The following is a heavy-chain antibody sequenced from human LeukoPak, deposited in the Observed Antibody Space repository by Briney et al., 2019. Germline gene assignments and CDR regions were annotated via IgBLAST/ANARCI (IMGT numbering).Heavy chain of an antibody. CDR2: IYHSGRT. V-gene: IGHV4-38-2*02. CDR1: GYSISSGYY. J-gene: IGHJ6*03. Sequence: EPSETLSLTCTVSGYSISSGYYWGWIRQPPGKGLEWIGSIYHSGRTYYNPSLKSRVTISVDTSKNQFSLKLSSVTAADTAVYYCARETSQKGAHYMDVWGKGTTVTISS. D-gene: IGHD3-16*01. CDR3: ARETSQKGAHYMDV.